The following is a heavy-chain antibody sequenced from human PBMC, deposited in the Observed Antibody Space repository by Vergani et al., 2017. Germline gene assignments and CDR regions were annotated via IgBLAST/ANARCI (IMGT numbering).Heavy chain of an antibody. D-gene: IGHD2-15*01. J-gene: IGHJ4*02. CDR3: ARGGKGIIMVVPSTHL. Sequence: VQLLESGGGLVQPGWSLRLTCAASEFSFGNYAMYWVRQAPGKGLEWVGVISYDGTEKKYADSVNGRFTISRDNSKKMMSLQMNSLRVEDTAVYYCARGGKGIIMVVPSTHLWGQGTQVSVS. CDR1: EFSFGNYA. CDR2: ISYDGTEK. V-gene: IGHV3-30-3*01.